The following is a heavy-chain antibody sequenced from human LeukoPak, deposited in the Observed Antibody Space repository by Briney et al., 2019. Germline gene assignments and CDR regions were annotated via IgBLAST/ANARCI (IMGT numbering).Heavy chain of an antibody. CDR3: ARSRGGYSAEFDY. J-gene: IGHJ4*02. V-gene: IGHV3-11*01. CDR2: ISSSGSTI. Sequence: GALRLSCAASGFTFSHFWMSWVRQAPGKGLEWVSYISSSGSTIYYADSVKGRFTISRDNAKNSLYLQMNSLRAEDTAVYYCARSRGGYSAEFDYWGQGTLVTVSS. D-gene: IGHD3-22*01. CDR1: GFTFSHFW.